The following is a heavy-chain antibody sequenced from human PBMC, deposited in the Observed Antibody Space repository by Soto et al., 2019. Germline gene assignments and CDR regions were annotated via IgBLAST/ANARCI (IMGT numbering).Heavy chain of an antibody. CDR2: ISGSGGST. V-gene: IGHV3-23*01. CDR1: GFTFSSYA. J-gene: IGHJ6*02. Sequence: HPGGSLRLSCAASGFTFSSYAMNWVRQAPGKGLEWVSSISGSGGSTYFADSVKGRFTISRDNSKNTLFLQMNSLRAEDTAVYYCAKDSIHMVRGIIDYYYYGMDVWGQGTTVTVSS. D-gene: IGHD3-10*01. CDR3: AKDSIHMVRGIIDYYYYGMDV.